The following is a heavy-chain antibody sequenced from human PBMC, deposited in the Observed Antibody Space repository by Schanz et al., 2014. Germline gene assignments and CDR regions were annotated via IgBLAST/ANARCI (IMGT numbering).Heavy chain of an antibody. CDR1: GFTFGTFW. Sequence: EVQLVESGGGLLQPGGSLRLSCAASGFTFGTFWMSWVRQAPGKGLEWVANINQDGSDKSYVDSVKGRFTISRDNAKNSLYLQMNSLRAEDTALYYCAKVVASGPTTGPFDPWGQGTLVTVSS. D-gene: IGHD1-26*01. J-gene: IGHJ5*02. V-gene: IGHV3-7*01. CDR3: AKVVASGPTTGPFDP. CDR2: INQDGSDK.